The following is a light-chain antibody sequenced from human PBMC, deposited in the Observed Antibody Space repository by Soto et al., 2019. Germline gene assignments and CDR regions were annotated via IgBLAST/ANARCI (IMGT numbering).Light chain of an antibody. CDR1: SSDVGSYNY. Sequence: QSALTQPASVSGAPGQSIAISCTGTSSDVGSYNYVSWYQHHPGKAPKLMVYDVSNRASGVSNRFSGSKSGNTASLTISGLQAEDEADYYCSAYTSSRTYVFGTGTKLTVL. V-gene: IGLV2-14*03. J-gene: IGLJ1*01. CDR2: DVS. CDR3: SAYTSSRTYV.